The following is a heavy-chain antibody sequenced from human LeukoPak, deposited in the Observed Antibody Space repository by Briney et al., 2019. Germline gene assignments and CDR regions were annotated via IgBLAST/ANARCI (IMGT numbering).Heavy chain of an antibody. CDR1: GFTFSSYS. CDR3: AKSAVRGVPVLGN. J-gene: IGHJ4*02. D-gene: IGHD3-3*01. V-gene: IGHV3-48*04. Sequence: GGSLRLSCAASGFTFSSYSMNWVRQAPGKGLEWVSYISSSSSTIYYADSVKGRFTISRDNAKNSLYLQMNSLRAEDTAVYYCAKSAVRGVPVLGNWGQGTLVTVSS. CDR2: ISSSSSTI.